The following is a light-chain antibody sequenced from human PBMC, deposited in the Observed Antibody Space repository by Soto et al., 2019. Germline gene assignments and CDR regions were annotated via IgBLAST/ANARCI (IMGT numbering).Light chain of an antibody. CDR2: GAS. CDR3: QQRSNWPPT. CDR1: QSVSSSY. J-gene: IGKJ5*01. V-gene: IGKV3D-20*02. Sequence: EVVMTQSPGTLSLSPGERATLSCRAIQSVSSSYLAWYQQKPGQAPRLLIYGASSRATGTPDRFSGSGSGTDFTLTISRLEPEDFAVYYCQQRSNWPPTFGQGTRLEIK.